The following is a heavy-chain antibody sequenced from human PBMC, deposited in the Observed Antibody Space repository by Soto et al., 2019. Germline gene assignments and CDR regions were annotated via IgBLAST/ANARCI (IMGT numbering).Heavy chain of an antibody. CDR2: IYYSGST. CDR1: GGSISSSSYY. Sequence: ETLSLTCTVSGGSISSSSYYWGWIRQPPGKGLEWIGSIYYSGSTYYNPSLKSRVTISVDTSKNQFSLKLSSVTAADTAVYYCAIIRRNNWNDGDYGMEVWGQGTTVTVSS. J-gene: IGHJ6*02. V-gene: IGHV4-39*01. CDR3: AIIRRNNWNDGDYGMEV. D-gene: IGHD1-1*01.